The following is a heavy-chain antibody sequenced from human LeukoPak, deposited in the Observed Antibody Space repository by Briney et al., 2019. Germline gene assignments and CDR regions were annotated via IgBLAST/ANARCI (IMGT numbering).Heavy chain of an antibody. CDR3: AGGGSTSPDY. V-gene: IGHV4-38-2*01. CDR1: GYSISSGYY. CDR2: IYHSGST. D-gene: IGHD2-2*01. Sequence: SGTLSLTCAVSGYSISSGYYWGWIRQPPGKGLEWIGSIYHSGSTYYNPSLKSRVTISVDTSKNQFSLKLSSVTAADTAVYYCAGGGSTSPDYWGQGTLVTVSS. J-gene: IGHJ4*02.